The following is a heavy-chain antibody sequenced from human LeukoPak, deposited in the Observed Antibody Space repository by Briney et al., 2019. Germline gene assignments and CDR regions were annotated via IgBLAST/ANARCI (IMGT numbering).Heavy chain of an antibody. Sequence: SETLSLTCTVSGGSISSYYWSWIRQPAGKGLEWIGRIYTSGSTNYNPSLKSRVTISVDTSKNQFSLKLSSVTAADTAVYYCARVPSSKVYYDYVWGSYRSRRYYFDYWGQGTLVTVSS. CDR2: IYTSGST. CDR3: ARVPSSKVYYDYVWGSYRSRRYYFDY. J-gene: IGHJ4*02. V-gene: IGHV4-4*07. CDR1: GGSISSYY. D-gene: IGHD3-16*02.